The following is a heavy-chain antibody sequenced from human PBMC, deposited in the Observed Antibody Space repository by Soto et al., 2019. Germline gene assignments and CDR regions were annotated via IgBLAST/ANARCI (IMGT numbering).Heavy chain of an antibody. D-gene: IGHD3-22*01. CDR1: GFTFSSYA. V-gene: IGHV3-30-3*01. CDR2: ISYDGSNK. J-gene: IGHJ1*01. CDR3: ARGLPTAYYYELHEYFQH. Sequence: GGSLRLSCAASGFTFSSYAMHWVRQAPGKGLEWVAVISYDGSNKYYADSVKGRFTISRDNSKNTLYLQMNSLRAEDTAVYYCARGLPTAYYYELHEYFQHWGQGTLVTVSS.